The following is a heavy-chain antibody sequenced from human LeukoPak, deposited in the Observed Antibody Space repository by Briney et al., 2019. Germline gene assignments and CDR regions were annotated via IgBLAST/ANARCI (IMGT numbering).Heavy chain of an antibody. V-gene: IGHV3-30*02. CDR2: IRYDGSSK. CDR3: ARYSGNYGLDY. CDR1: GFTFSNYV. D-gene: IGHD4-17*01. J-gene: IGHJ4*02. Sequence: GGSLRLSCAASGFTFSNYVIHWVRQPPGKGLEWVSLIRYDGSSKYYADSVRGRFTNSRDNSKNTLYLQMNSLRAEDTAVYYCARYSGNYGLDYWGQGTLVTVSS.